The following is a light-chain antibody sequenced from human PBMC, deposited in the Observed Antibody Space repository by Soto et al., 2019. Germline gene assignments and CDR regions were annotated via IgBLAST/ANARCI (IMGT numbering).Light chain of an antibody. CDR1: SSDVGGYNY. J-gene: IGLJ2*01. CDR3: CSYAGSHFL. CDR2: DVS. Sequence: QSALTQPRSVSRSPGQSVTISCTGTSSDVGGYNYVSWYQQHPGKAPKLMIYDVSQRPSGVPDRFSGSKSGNTAYLTISGLQHEDEADYYCCSYAGSHFLFGGGTKVTVL. V-gene: IGLV2-11*01.